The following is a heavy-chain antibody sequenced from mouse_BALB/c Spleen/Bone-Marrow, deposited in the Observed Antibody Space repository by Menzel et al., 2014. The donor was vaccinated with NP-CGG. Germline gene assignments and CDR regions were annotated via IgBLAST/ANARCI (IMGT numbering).Heavy chain of an antibody. CDR2: IDPANGNT. D-gene: IGHD1-1*01. Sequence: EVKLMESGAELVKPGASVKLSCTASGFNIKDTYMHWVKQRPEQGLEWIGRIDPANGNTKYDPKFQGKATITADTSSNTADLQLSSLTSEATAVYYCARYFYGYYFDYWGQGTTLTVSS. V-gene: IGHV14-3*02. J-gene: IGHJ2*01. CDR3: ARYFYGYYFDY. CDR1: GFNIKDTY.